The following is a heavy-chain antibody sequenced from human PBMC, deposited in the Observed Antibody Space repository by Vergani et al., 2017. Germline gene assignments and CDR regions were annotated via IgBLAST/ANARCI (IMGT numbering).Heavy chain of an antibody. D-gene: IGHD3-3*01. J-gene: IGHJ3*02. CDR3: ARDRLRFLEWFRAFDI. V-gene: IGHV1-58*01. CDR2: IVVGSGNT. Sequence: QMQLVQSGPEVKKPGTSVKVSCKASGFTFTSSAVQWVRQARGQRLEWIGWIVVGSGNTNYAQKFQERVTITRDMSTSTAYMELSSLRSEDTAVYYCARDRLRFLEWFRAFDIWGQGTMVTVSS. CDR1: GFTFTSSA.